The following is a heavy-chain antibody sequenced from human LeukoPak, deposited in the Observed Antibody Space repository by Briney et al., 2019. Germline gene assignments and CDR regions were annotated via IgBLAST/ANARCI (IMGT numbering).Heavy chain of an antibody. Sequence: GGSLRLSCVASGFTFSSYWMHWVRQDPRKGLVWVSRINSDGSSTSYADSVKGRFTISRDNAKNTLYLQMNSLRAEDTAVYYCANVLLWFGELSPGDYWGQGTLVTVSS. CDR3: ANVLLWFGELSPGDY. V-gene: IGHV3-74*01. CDR1: GFTFSSYW. D-gene: IGHD3-10*01. CDR2: INSDGSST. J-gene: IGHJ4*02.